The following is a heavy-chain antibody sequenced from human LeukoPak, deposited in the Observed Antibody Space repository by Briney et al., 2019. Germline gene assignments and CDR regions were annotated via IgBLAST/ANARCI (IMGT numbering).Heavy chain of an antibody. J-gene: IGHJ6*03. CDR1: GFTFDDYG. D-gene: IGHD3-3*01. V-gene: IGHV3-20*04. CDR3: AREVYYDFWSGYYTYYYYYMDV. CDR2: INWNGGST. Sequence: GGSLRLSCAASGFTFDDYGMSWVRQAPGKGLEWVSGINWNGGSTGYADSVKGRFTISRDNAKNSLYLQMNSLRAEDTALYYCAREVYYDFWSGYYTYYYYYMDVWGKGTMVTVSS.